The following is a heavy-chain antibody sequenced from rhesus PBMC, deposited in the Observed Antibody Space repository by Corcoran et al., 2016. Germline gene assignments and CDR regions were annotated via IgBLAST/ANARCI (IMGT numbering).Heavy chain of an antibody. J-gene: IGHJ2*01. CDR2: IKPYKGNP. D-gene: IGHD2-15*01. CDR3: ARLRYCSSTYCSEFDL. V-gene: IGHV1S2*01. Sequence: QVQLVQSGAEVKKPGSSVKVSCKASGYTFTDYYMHWVRQSPRQGLDYMGWIKPYKGNPKYAQKSQGRGTMTREQSTGTAYKELGRLRSGDTAVYDCARLRYCSSTYCSEFDLWGPGSPITISA. CDR1: GYTFTDYY.